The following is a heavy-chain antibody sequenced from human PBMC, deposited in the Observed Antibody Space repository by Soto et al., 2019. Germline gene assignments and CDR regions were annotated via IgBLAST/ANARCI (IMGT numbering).Heavy chain of an antibody. CDR2: FSGGGGGT. V-gene: IGHV3-23*01. Sequence: EVQLLESGGGLVQPGGSLRLSCAVSGFIISDYGVTWVRQAPGKGLEWVSGFSGGGGGTFDADSVKGRFTIPRDDPKNTAYLQINSLGAEDTAVYYCVRWNGFGDRWGQGTLVTVSS. D-gene: IGHD1-1*01. J-gene: IGHJ5*02. CDR3: VRWNGFGDR. CDR1: GFIISDYG.